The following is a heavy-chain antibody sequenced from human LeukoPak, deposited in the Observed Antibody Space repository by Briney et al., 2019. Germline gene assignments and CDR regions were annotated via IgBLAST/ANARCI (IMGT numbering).Heavy chain of an antibody. CDR1: GFTFSDYA. CDR3: ARDPGAIGGDYYGMDV. D-gene: IGHD3-16*01. J-gene: IGHJ6*02. V-gene: IGHV3-23*01. Sequence: GGSLRLSCGASGFTFSDYAMSWVRQAPGKGLEWVSGINDNGSTRFYADSVKGRFTISRDNSKNTLYLQMNSLRAEDTAVYYCARDPGAIGGDYYGMDVWGQGTTVTVSS. CDR2: INDNGSTR.